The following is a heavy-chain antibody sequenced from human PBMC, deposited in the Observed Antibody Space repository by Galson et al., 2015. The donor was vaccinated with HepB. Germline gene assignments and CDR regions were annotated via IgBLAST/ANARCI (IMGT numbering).Heavy chain of an antibody. D-gene: IGHD2/OR15-2a*01. CDR1: GFIFSSYW. J-gene: IGHJ4*02. V-gene: IGHV3-7*01. CDR2: IKQDDSEK. Sequence: SLRLSCAASGFIFSSYWMSWVRQAPGKEPEWVANIKQDDSEKYYVDSVKGRFTISRDNAKNSLFLQMDSLRAEDTAMYYCVRDPAFSFDYWGQGTLVSVSS. CDR3: VRDPAFSFDY.